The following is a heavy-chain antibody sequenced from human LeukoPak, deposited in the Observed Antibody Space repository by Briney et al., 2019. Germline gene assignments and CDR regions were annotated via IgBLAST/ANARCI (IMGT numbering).Heavy chain of an antibody. CDR3: AKSHANSGTYHSFFDY. CDR1: GFTFSSYW. J-gene: IGHJ4*02. CDR2: INNDGSST. D-gene: IGHD1-26*01. V-gene: IGHV3-74*01. Sequence: QPGGSLRLSCAASGFTFSSYWMFWVRQAPGKGLVWVSRINNDGSSTRYADSVKGRLTISRDNSKNTLFLQMISLRPDDTAVYYCAKSHANSGTYHSFFDYWGQGTLVTVSS.